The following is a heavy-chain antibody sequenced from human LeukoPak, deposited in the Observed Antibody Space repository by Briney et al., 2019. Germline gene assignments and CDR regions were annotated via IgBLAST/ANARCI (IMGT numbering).Heavy chain of an antibody. V-gene: IGHV1-69*05. CDR3: ARTPDYGENWFDP. CDR1: GGTFSSYA. Sequence: ASVKVSCKASGGTFSSYAISWVRQAPGQGLEWMGRIIPIFGTANYAQKFQGRVTIPTDESTSTAYMELSSLRSEDTAVYYCARTPDYGENWFDPWGQGTLVTVSS. J-gene: IGHJ5*02. CDR2: IIPIFGTA. D-gene: IGHD4-17*01.